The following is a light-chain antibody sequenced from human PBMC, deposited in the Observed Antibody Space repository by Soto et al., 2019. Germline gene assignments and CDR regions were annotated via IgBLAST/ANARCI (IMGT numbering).Light chain of an antibody. V-gene: IGLV2-14*01. J-gene: IGLJ1*01. CDR3: TSYTRSSARV. CDR1: SSDVGGYDY. CDR2: EVS. Sequence: QSALAQPASVSGSPGQSITISCTGTSSDVGGYDYVSWYQQHPGKAPKLIIYEVSNRPSGISNRFSGSKSGNTASLTISGLQAEDEADYYCTSYTRSSARVFGTGTKVTVL.